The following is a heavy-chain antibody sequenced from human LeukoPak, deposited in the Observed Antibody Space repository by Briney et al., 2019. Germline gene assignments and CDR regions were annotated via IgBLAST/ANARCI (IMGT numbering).Heavy chain of an antibody. CDR2: ISGSGGST. D-gene: IGHD3-16*01. CDR3: AKDHLFWSYDGMDV. Sequence: SGGSLRLPCAASGFTFSSYAMSWVRQAPGKGLEWVSAISGSGGSTYYADSVKGRFTISRDNSKNTLYLQMNSLRAEDTAVYYCAKDHLFWSYDGMDVWGQGTTVTVSS. V-gene: IGHV3-23*01. J-gene: IGHJ6*02. CDR1: GFTFSSYA.